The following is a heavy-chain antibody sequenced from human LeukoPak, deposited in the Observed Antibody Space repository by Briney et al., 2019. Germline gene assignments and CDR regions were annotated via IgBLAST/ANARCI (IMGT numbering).Heavy chain of an antibody. CDR1: GFTFSSYS. J-gene: IGHJ4*02. Sequence: GGSLRLSCAASGFTFSSYSMNWVRQAPGKGLDWVSSISSSSSYIYYADSVKGRFTISRDNAKNSLYLQMNSLRAEDTAVYYCARTGVRGGSYTHDYWGQGTLVTVSS. CDR2: ISSSSSYI. CDR3: ARTGVRGGSYTHDY. V-gene: IGHV3-21*01. D-gene: IGHD1-26*01.